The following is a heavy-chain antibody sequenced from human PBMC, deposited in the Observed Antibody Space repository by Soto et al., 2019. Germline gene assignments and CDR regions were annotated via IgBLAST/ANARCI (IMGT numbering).Heavy chain of an antibody. Sequence: GGSLRLSCAASGFTFSDYYMSWIRQAPGKGLEWVSYISSSGSTIYYADSVKGRFTISRDNAKNSLYLQMNSLRAEDTAVYYCARVRLELLDAFDIWGQGTMVTVSS. CDR3: ARVRLELLDAFDI. CDR1: GFTFSDYY. CDR2: ISSSGSTI. J-gene: IGHJ3*02. V-gene: IGHV3-11*01. D-gene: IGHD1-7*01.